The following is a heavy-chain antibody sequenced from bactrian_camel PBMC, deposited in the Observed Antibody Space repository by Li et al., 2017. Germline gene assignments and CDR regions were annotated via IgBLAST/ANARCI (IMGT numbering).Heavy chain of an antibody. V-gene: IGHV3S26*01. CDR2: RRDSIGST. Sequence: HVQLVESGGGSVQAGGSLRLSCAAPAYTVSRYIMAWFRQAPGKEREGVAARRDSIGSTSYADAAKGRFTISKDNAKNILYLQMDSLKPEDTGMYYCAARYSCSSGGWSAAGAYTYWGQGTQVTVS. CDR1: AYTVSRYI. J-gene: IGHJ4*01. D-gene: IGHD2*01. CDR3: AARYSCSSGGWSAAGAYTY.